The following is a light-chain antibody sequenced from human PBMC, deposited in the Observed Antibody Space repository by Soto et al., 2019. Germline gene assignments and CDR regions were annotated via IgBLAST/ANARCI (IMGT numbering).Light chain of an antibody. CDR3: SSFTSKSTLI. CDR1: IRDVGAYNL. V-gene: IGLV2-14*01. CDR2: EVR. J-gene: IGLJ2*01. Sequence: QSALTQPASVSGSPGQSITISCAGTIRDVGAYNLVSWYQQYPGRAPQLILYEVRNRPSGISFRFSGFKSGNTASLTISGLQAEDEADYYCSSFTSKSTLIFGGGTKLPVL.